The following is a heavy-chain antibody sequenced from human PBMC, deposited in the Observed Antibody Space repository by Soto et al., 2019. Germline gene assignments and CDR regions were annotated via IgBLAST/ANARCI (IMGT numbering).Heavy chain of an antibody. CDR1: GFTFSTYW. CDR3: ARDRWGGGRDMDV. D-gene: IGHD3-10*01. V-gene: IGHV3-74*01. CDR2: INSDGSST. J-gene: IGHJ6*02. Sequence: EVQLVESGGGLVQPGGSLRLSCAASGFTFSTYWIHWVRQAPGKGLVWVSRINSDGSSTNYADSVKGRFTISRDNAKNTLFLQMNSLRAEDTAVHYCARDRWGGGRDMDVWGQGTTVTVSS.